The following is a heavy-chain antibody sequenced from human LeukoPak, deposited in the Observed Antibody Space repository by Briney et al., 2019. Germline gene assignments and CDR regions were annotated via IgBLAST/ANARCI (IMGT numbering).Heavy chain of an antibody. V-gene: IGHV3-30*01. CDR3: FLRDGPYNWFDP. CDR1: GFTFSSYA. J-gene: IGHJ5*02. CDR2: ISYDGNNK. Sequence: GGSLRLSCAASGFTFSSYAMHWVRQAPGKGLEGVAVISYDGNNKYYADSVKGRFTISRDNSKNTLYLQMNNLRAEDTAMYYCFLRDGPYNWFDPWGQGTLVTVSS. D-gene: IGHD5-24*01.